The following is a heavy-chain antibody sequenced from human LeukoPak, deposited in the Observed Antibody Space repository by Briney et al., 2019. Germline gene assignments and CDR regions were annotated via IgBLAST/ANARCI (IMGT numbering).Heavy chain of an antibody. CDR1: GFTFNNFA. J-gene: IGHJ4*02. CDR3: AKDLRGYYDFWSGYSTSPSFDY. D-gene: IGHD3-3*01. V-gene: IGHV3-23*01. Sequence: GGSLRLSCAASGFTFNNFAMGWVRQAPGKGLEWVSAISGSGGSTYYADSVKGRFTISRDNSKNTLYLQMNSLRAEDTAVYYCAKDLRGYYDFWSGYSTSPSFDYWGQGTLVTVSS. CDR2: ISGSGGST.